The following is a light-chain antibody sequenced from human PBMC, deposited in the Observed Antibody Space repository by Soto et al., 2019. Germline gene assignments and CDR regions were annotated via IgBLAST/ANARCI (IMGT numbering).Light chain of an antibody. V-gene: IGLV2-14*01. Sequence: QSVLTQPASVSGSPGQSITISCTGTSSDVGGYNYVSWYQQHPGKAPKLMIYEVSNRPSGVSNRFSGSKSGNTASLTISGLQDEDEADYYCSSDTSSSTLVFGTGTKLTVL. CDR3: SSDTSSSTLV. CDR2: EVS. CDR1: SSDVGGYNY. J-gene: IGLJ1*01.